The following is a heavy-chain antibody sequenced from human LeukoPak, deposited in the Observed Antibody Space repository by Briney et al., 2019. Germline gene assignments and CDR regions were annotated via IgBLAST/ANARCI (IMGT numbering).Heavy chain of an antibody. V-gene: IGHV3-30-3*02. CDR1: GFTFCSYT. Sequence: GGSLRLSCAASGFTFCSYTMHSVRRAAGHLLEAVAVISYYVKDKFYGGCVKDRFTISRDNSKNTVYLQMNSLRAEDTVVYYCANDPSGYYYGSSGYLLPDYWGQGTLVTVSS. J-gene: IGHJ4*02. CDR3: ANDPSGYYYGSSGYLLPDY. CDR2: ISYYVKDK. D-gene: IGHD3-22*01.